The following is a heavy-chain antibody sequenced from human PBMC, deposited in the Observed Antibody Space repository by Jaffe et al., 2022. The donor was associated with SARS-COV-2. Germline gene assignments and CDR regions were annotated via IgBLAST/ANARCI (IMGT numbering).Heavy chain of an antibody. Sequence: EVQLLESGGGLVQPGGSLRLSCAASGFTFSSYAMSWVRQAPGKGLEWVSAISGSGGSTYYADSVKGRFTISRDNSKNTLYLQMNSLRAEDTAVYYCAKAMIVVVNGGYYFDYWGQGTLVTVSS. J-gene: IGHJ4*02. CDR1: GFTFSSYA. CDR2: ISGSGGST. CDR3: AKAMIVVVNGGYYFDY. D-gene: IGHD3-22*01. V-gene: IGHV3-23*01.